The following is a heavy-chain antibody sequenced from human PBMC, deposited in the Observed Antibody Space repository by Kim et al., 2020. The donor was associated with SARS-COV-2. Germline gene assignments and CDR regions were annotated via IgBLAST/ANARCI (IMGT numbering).Heavy chain of an antibody. V-gene: IGHV4-39*01. Sequence: SLKTRVTISVDTAKDQFSLKLSSVNAADTAVYYCARQIRYSSSWYYFDYWGQGTLVTVSS. D-gene: IGHD6-13*01. CDR3: ARQIRYSSSWYYFDY. J-gene: IGHJ4*02.